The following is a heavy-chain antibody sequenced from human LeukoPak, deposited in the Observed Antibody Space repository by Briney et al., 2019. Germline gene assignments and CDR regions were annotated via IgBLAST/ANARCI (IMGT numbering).Heavy chain of an antibody. Sequence: VASVKVSCKASGGTFSSYAISWVRQAPGQGLEWMGRIIPILGIANYAQKFQGRVTITADKSTSTAYMELTRLTSDDTAAYYCARDPIDGYYYFDYWGQGTLVTVSS. J-gene: IGHJ4*02. CDR2: IIPILGIA. D-gene: IGHD5-24*01. CDR1: GGTFSSYA. V-gene: IGHV1-69*04. CDR3: ARDPIDGYYYFDY.